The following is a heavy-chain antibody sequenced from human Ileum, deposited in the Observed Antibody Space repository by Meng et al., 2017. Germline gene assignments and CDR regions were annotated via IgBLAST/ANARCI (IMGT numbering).Heavy chain of an antibody. V-gene: IGHV4-39*07. D-gene: IGHD2/OR15-2a*01. Sequence: SETLSLTCTVTGGSISSSSSYWDWIRQPPGKELEWIGSVYYTGNTYYNPSFKSRVTISVDTSKNHFSLMLTSVTAADTAVYYCARTRAKFLGMDVWGQGTTVTVSS. J-gene: IGHJ6*02. CDR3: ARTRAKFLGMDV. CDR2: VYYTGNT. CDR1: GGSISSSSSY.